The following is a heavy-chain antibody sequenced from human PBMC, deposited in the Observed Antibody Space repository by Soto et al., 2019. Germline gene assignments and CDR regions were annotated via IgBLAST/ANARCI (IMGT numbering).Heavy chain of an antibody. J-gene: IGHJ5*02. Sequence: QVQLVQSGAEVKKPGSSVKVSCKASGGTFSSYAISWVRQAPGQGLEWLGGIIPIFGTANYAQKFQGRVTITADKSTRTDNMELSSLRSEDTAVYYCARDLRAGYRSQFDPWGQGTLVTVSS. CDR1: GGTFSSYA. D-gene: IGHD6-13*01. V-gene: IGHV1-69*06. CDR2: IIPIFGTA. CDR3: ARDLRAGYRSQFDP.